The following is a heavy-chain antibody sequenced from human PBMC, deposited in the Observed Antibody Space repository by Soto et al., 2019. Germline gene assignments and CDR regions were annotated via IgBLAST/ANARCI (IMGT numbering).Heavy chain of an antibody. CDR1: GYTFTSYY. CDR3: AREHKLGYCSGGSCSDAFDI. J-gene: IGHJ3*02. D-gene: IGHD2-15*01. Sequence: QVQLVQSGAEVKKPGASVKVSCKASGYTFTSYYMHWVRQAPGQGLEWMGIINPSGGSTSYAQKFQGRVTMTRDTSTSTVYMELSSRRSEDTAVYYCAREHKLGYCSGGSCSDAFDIWGQGTMVTVSS. CDR2: INPSGGST. V-gene: IGHV1-46*01.